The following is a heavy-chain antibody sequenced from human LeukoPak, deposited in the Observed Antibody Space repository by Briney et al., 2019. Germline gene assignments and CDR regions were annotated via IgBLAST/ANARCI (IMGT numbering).Heavy chain of an antibody. V-gene: IGHV3-48*01. CDR1: EFTFSSYS. J-gene: IGHJ5*02. D-gene: IGHD3-22*01. CDR3: AKVGTYSDSSGYLKWFDP. Sequence: GGSLRLSCAASEFTFSSYSMNWVRQAPGKGLEWVSYITNSGNSKSYADSVRGRFTISRDNSKNTLYLQMNSLRAEDTAVYYCAKVGTYSDSSGYLKWFDPWGQGTLVTVSS. CDR2: ITNSGNSK.